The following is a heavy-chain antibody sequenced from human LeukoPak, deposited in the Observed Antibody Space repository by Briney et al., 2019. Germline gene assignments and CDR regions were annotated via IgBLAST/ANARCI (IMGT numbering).Heavy chain of an antibody. D-gene: IGHD1-26*01. CDR3: AIPAGRGAHTRDY. J-gene: IGHJ4*02. V-gene: IGHV1-69-2*01. CDR2: VDPEGGET. Sequence: ASVKISCKVSGYTFTDYYMHWVQQAPGKGLEWMGLVDPEGGETIYAEKFQGRVTITADTSTDTAYMELSSLRSEDTAVYYCAIPAGRGAHTRDYWGQGTLVTVSS. CDR1: GYTFTDYY.